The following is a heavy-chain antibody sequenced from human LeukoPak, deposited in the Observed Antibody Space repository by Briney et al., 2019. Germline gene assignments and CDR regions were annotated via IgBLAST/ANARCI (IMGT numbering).Heavy chain of an antibody. CDR2: IYYSGST. CDR1: GGSISPYF. V-gene: IGHV4-59*08. Sequence: SETLSLTCTVSGGSISPYFWSWIRQPPGKGLEWIGYIYYSGSTNYNPSLKSRVTISVDTSKNQFSLKLSSVTAADTAVYYCARRQTHFDYWDQGTLVTVSS. J-gene: IGHJ4*02. CDR3: ARRQTHFDY.